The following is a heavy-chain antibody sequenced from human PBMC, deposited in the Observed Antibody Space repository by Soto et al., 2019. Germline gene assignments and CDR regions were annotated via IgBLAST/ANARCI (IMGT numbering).Heavy chain of an antibody. J-gene: IGHJ3*02. V-gene: IGHV1-2*02. CDR3: ARGLLRYFDWLSDAFDI. CDR2: INPNSGGT. Sequence: ASVKVSCKASGSTFTGYYMHWVRQAPGQGLEWMGWINPNSGGTNYAQKFQGRVTMTRDTSIRTAYMELSRLRSDDTDVYYCARGLLRYFDWLSDAFDIWGQGTMVTVSS. CDR1: GSTFTGYY. D-gene: IGHD3-9*01.